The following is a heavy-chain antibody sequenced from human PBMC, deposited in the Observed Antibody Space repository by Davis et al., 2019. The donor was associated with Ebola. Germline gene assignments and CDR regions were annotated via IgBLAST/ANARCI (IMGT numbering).Heavy chain of an antibody. Sequence: GESLKISCAASGFSFRSYAMSWVRQAPGKGLEWVSAISGSGGSTYYADSVKGRFSISRDNAKNSLYLQMNSLRAEDTAVYYCARSSIAARPGYYYGMDVWGQGTTVTVSS. D-gene: IGHD6-6*01. CDR1: GFSFRSYA. J-gene: IGHJ6*02. V-gene: IGHV3-23*01. CDR3: ARSSIAARPGYYYGMDV. CDR2: ISGSGGST.